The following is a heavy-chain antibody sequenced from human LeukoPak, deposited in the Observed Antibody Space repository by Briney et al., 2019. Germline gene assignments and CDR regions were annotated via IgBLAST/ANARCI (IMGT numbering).Heavy chain of an antibody. CDR2: ISGSGGST. CDR3: AKDLTIFGVVIIGSAFDI. D-gene: IGHD3-3*01. Sequence: GGSLRLSCAASGFTFSSYAMSWVRQAPGKGLEWVSAISGSGGSTYYADSVKGRFTISRDNSKNTLYLQMNSLRAEDTAVYYCAKDLTIFGVVIIGSAFDIWGQGTMVTVSS. CDR1: GFTFSSYA. V-gene: IGHV3-23*01. J-gene: IGHJ3*02.